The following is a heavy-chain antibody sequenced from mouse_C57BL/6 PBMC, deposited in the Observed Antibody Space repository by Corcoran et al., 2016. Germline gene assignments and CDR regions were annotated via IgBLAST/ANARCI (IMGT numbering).Heavy chain of an antibody. D-gene: IGHD1-1*01. J-gene: IGHJ2*01. V-gene: IGHV9-3*01. CDR1: GYTFTTYG. CDR3: ARYYYGSSYFDY. Sequence: QIQLVQSGPELTKPGETVKISCKASGYTFTTYGMSWVKQAPGKGLKWMGWINTYSGVPTYADDFKGRFAFSLETSASTAYLQINNLKNEDTATYFCARYYYGSSYFDYWGQGTTLTVSS. CDR2: INTYSGVP.